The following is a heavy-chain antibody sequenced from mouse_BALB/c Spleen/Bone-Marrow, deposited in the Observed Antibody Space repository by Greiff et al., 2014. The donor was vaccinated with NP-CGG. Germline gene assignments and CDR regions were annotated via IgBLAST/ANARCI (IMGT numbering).Heavy chain of an antibody. CDR1: GYTFTDYN. CDR3: ARRRAYYVNYGFAY. J-gene: IGHJ3*01. Sequence: VQLQQSGPELVKPGASVKISCKASGYTFTDYNIHWVKQSHGKSLEWIGYIYPYNGGTAYNQKFKSKATLTVDNSSSTAYMELRSLTSEDSAVYYCARRRAYYVNYGFAYWGQGTLVTVSA. V-gene: IGHV1S29*02. D-gene: IGHD2-10*01. CDR2: IYPYNGGT.